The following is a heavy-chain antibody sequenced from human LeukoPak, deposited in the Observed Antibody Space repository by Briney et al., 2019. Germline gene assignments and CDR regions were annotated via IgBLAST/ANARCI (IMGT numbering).Heavy chain of an antibody. J-gene: IGHJ3*02. CDR2: ISSSSSYI. CDR1: GFTFSSYS. Sequence: PGGSLRLSCAASGFTFSSYSMNWVRQAPRKGLEWVSSISSSSSYIYYADSVKGRFTISRDNAKNSLYLQMNSLRAEDTAVYYCAREVGRGDFDAFDIWGQGTMVTVSS. V-gene: IGHV3-21*01. CDR3: AREVGRGDFDAFDI. D-gene: IGHD2-21*02.